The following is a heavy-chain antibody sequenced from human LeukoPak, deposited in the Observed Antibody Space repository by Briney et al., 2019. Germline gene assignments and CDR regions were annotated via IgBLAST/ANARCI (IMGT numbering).Heavy chain of an antibody. Sequence: ASVKVSCKASGYTFTSYDINWVRQATGQGLEWMGWMNPNSGNTGYAQKFQGRVTMTRNTSISTAYMELGSLRSEDTAVYYCARRRPPMIGKWFDPWGQGTLVTVSS. V-gene: IGHV1-8*01. D-gene: IGHD3-16*01. CDR3: ARRRPPMIGKWFDP. CDR2: MNPNSGNT. J-gene: IGHJ5*02. CDR1: GYTFTSYD.